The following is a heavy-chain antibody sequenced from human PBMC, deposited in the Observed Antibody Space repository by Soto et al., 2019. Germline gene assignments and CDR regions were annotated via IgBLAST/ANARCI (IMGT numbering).Heavy chain of an antibody. D-gene: IGHD3-16*01. V-gene: IGHV4-39*01. CDR3: ASPTLGAFDI. CDR1: GGSISSSNYY. CDR2: IYYSGST. J-gene: IGHJ3*02. Sequence: PSETLSLTCTVSGGSISSSNYYWGWIRQPPGKGLESIGSIYYSGSTSYNSSLKSRVTISVDTSKNQFSLRLRSVTAADTAVYYCASPTLGAFDIWGQGTMVTVSS.